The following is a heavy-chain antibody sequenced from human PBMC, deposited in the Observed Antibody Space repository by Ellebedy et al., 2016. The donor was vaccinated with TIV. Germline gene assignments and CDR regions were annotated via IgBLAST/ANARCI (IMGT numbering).Heavy chain of an antibody. Sequence: GESLKISXAASGFTFSSHVIHWVRQAPGKGLEWVAMISYDGSRKYYADSVKGRFTFSRDNSRNTLYLQMDSLRAEDTAIYYCAKGQQWLPQDDNLEVTYYFDHWGQGTLVTVPA. J-gene: IGHJ4*02. D-gene: IGHD6-19*01. CDR1: GFTFSSHV. CDR3: AKGQQWLPQDDNLEVTYYFDH. CDR2: ISYDGSRK. V-gene: IGHV3-30-3*01.